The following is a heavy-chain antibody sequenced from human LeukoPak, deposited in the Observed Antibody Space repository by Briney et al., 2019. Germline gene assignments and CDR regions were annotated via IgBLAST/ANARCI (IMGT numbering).Heavy chain of an antibody. D-gene: IGHD3-3*01. J-gene: IGHJ5*02. Sequence: ASVKVSCKASGYTFTSYGISWVRQAPGQGLEWMGWISAYNGNTNYAQKLQGRVTMTTDTSTSTAYMELRSLRSDDTAVYYCARDVRLRDQNNWFDPWGQGTLVTVSS. CDR3: ARDVRLRDQNNWFDP. CDR2: ISAYNGNT. CDR1: GYTFTSYG. V-gene: IGHV1-18*01.